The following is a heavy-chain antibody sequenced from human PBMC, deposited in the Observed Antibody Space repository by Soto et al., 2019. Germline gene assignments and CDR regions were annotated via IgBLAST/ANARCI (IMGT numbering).Heavy chain of an antibody. CDR3: AKEISSIVVVVAAIFYFYY. D-gene: IGHD2-15*01. CDR2: ISGSGGST. Sequence: EVQLLESGGGLVQPGGSLRLSCAASGFTFSSYAMSWVRQAPGKGLEWVSAISGSGGSTYYADSVKGRFTISRDNSKNSLYLLMNSLRAEDTAVYYCAKEISSIVVVVAAIFYFYYWGQGTLVTVSS. V-gene: IGHV3-23*01. CDR1: GFTFSSYA. J-gene: IGHJ4*02.